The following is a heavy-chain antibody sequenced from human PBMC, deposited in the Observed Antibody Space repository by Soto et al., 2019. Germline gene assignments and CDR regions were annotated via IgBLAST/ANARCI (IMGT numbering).Heavy chain of an antibody. V-gene: IGHV1-69*13. D-gene: IGHD6-13*01. CDR1: GGTFSSYA. CDR3: ARDSYQPAAAGTASFDY. CDR2: IIPIFGTA. J-gene: IGHJ4*02. Sequence: SVKVSCKASGGTFSSYAISWVRHAPGQGLEWMGGIIPIFGTANYAQKFQGRVTITADESTSTAYMELSSLRSEDTAVYYCARDSYQPAAAGTASFDYWGQGTLVTXSS.